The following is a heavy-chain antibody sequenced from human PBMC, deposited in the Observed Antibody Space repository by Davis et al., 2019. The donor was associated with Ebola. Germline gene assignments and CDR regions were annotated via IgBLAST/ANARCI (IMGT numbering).Heavy chain of an antibody. CDR1: GYTFTSYG. CDR2: ISAYNGNT. CDR3: ARDTVVTPYDY. Sequence: ASVKVSCKASGYTFTSYGITWVRQAPGQGLEWMGWISAYNGNTNYAQKLQGRVTMTTDTSTSTTYMELRSLRSDDTAVYYCARDTVVTPYDYWGQGTLVTVSS. D-gene: IGHD4-23*01. V-gene: IGHV1-18*04. J-gene: IGHJ4*02.